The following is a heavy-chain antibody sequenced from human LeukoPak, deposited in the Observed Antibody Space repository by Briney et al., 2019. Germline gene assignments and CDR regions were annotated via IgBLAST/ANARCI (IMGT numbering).Heavy chain of an antibody. D-gene: IGHD2-8*01. CDR2: ISSSGSTI. CDR1: GFAFSSYE. V-gene: IGHV3-48*03. J-gene: IGHJ4*02. CDR3: ARDTRMVYPRRDWTHFDY. Sequence: GGSLRLSCAASGFAFSSYEMNWVRQAPGKGLEWVSYISSSGSTIYYADSVKGRFTISRDNAKNSLYLQMNSLRAEDTAVYYCARDTRMVYPRRDWTHFDYWGQGTLVTVSS.